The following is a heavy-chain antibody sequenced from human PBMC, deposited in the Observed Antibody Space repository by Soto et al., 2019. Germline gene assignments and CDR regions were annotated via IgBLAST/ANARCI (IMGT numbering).Heavy chain of an antibody. V-gene: IGHV3-21*01. D-gene: IGHD2-2*01. Sequence: FSSYSMNWVRQAPGKGLEWVSSISSSSSYIYYADSVKGRFTVSRDNAKNSLYLQLNSLRVEDTAVYYCATESRGYSSTFDYWGQGTLVTVSS. CDR2: ISSSSSYI. J-gene: IGHJ4*02. CDR1: FSSYS. CDR3: ATESRGYSSTFDY.